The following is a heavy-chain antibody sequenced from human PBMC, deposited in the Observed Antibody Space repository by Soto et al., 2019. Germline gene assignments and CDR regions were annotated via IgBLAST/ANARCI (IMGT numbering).Heavy chain of an antibody. Sequence: PGGSLRLSCAASGITFSNYGMHWVRQTPGKGLEWVALISYDVNNKYYADSVRGRFTISRDNSKNTLFLQMNGLRAEDTAVYYCSKGGSKAGMDVWGQGTTVTVSS. CDR1: GITFSNYG. D-gene: IGHD1-26*01. V-gene: IGHV3-30*18. J-gene: IGHJ6*02. CDR3: SKGGSKAGMDV. CDR2: ISYDVNNK.